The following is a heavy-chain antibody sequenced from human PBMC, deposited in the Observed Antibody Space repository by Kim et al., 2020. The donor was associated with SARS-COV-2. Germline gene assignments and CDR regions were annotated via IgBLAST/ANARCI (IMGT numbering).Heavy chain of an antibody. CDR2: ISYDGSNK. CDR3: AKVGGGMVRLYYYYMDV. Sequence: GGSLRLSCAASGFTFSSYGMHWVRQAPGKGLEWVAVISYDGSNKYYADSVKGRFTISRDNSKNTLYLQMNSLRAEDTAVYYCAKVGGGMVRLYYYYMDVWGKGNTVTVSS. J-gene: IGHJ6*03. D-gene: IGHD3-10*01. V-gene: IGHV3-30*18. CDR1: GFTFSSYG.